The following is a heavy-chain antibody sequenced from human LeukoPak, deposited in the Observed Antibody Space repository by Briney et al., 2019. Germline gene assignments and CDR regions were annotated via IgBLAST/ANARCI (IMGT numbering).Heavy chain of an antibody. CDR2: IGTSGGSS. CDR3: ASFWGDYSSDDY. Sequence: GGSLRLSCAASGFTFSIYAMSWVRQAPGKGLEWVSGIGTSGGSSYYADSVKGRFTISRDNSKNTLYLQMNSLRAEDTAVYYCASFWGDYSSDDYWGQGTLVTVSS. D-gene: IGHD4-17*01. V-gene: IGHV3-23*01. CDR1: GFTFSIYA. J-gene: IGHJ4*02.